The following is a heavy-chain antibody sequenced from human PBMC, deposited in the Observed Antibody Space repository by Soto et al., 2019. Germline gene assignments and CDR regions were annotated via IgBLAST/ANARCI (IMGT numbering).Heavy chain of an antibody. CDR3: ATGLLGYCSGGSCYSDS. CDR1: AYTFTNYA. J-gene: IGHJ4*02. D-gene: IGHD2-15*01. Sequence: QVQLVQSGAEVKKPGASVRVSCQTSAYTFTNYAVSWARQAPGQGLEWMGWISGDNGNTIYAQKFQGRVTMTTDTSTRKAYMELRSLRSDDTAVYYCATGLLGYCSGGSCYSDSWGQGTLVTVSS. CDR2: ISGDNGNT. V-gene: IGHV1-18*01.